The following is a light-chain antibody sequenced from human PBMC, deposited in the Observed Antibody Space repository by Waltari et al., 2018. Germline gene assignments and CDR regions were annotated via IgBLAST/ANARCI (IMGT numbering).Light chain of an antibody. Sequence: DIQMTQSPSTLSASVGDRVTITCRASQSISSLLAWYQQKPGKAAKLLIYKASSLESGVPSRFSGSGSGTEFTLTISSLQPDDFATYYCQQYNSYSGYTFGQGTKLEIK. J-gene: IGKJ2*01. CDR3: QQYNSYSGYT. V-gene: IGKV1-5*03. CDR2: KAS. CDR1: QSISSL.